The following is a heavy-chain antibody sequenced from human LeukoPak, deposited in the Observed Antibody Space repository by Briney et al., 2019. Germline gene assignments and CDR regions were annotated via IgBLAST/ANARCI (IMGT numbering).Heavy chain of an antibody. J-gene: IGHJ4*02. CDR1: GGSISSGDYY. V-gene: IGHV4-30-4*01. Sequence: SETLSLTCTVSGGSISSGDYYWSWIRQPPGKGLEWIGYIYYSGSTYYNPSLKSRVTISVDTSKNQFSLKLSSVTAADTAVYYCARVTLARGSGRQEDYWGQGTLVTVSS. CDR2: IYYSGST. D-gene: IGHD3-10*01. CDR3: ARVTLARGSGRQEDY.